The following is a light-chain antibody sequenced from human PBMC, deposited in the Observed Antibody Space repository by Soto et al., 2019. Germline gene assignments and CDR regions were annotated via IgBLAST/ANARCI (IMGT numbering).Light chain of an antibody. V-gene: IGKV1D-12*01. CDR1: QGISRS. CDR2: AAS. Sequence: DIQMTQSPSSVSASVGDRVTIICEASQGISRSLAWYQQKPGKAPKLLIYAASSLQSGVPPRFSGSGFGTDFTLTISSLQPEDSAIYYCQQADTFPITFGQGTRLETK. CDR3: QQADTFPIT. J-gene: IGKJ5*01.